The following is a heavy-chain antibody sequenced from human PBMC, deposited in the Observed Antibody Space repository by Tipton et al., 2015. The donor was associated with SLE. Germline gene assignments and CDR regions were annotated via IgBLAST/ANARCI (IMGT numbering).Heavy chain of an antibody. CDR1: GASIIDHY. D-gene: IGHD3-22*01. Sequence: TLSLTCTVSGASIIDHYWNWIRQTPGKGLEWIGYMFYNRDSNYNPSLKSRVTLSIDASRNQFSLKLTSVTAADTAVYYCARGGKYYDTGRFFDYWGQGTLVTVSS. J-gene: IGHJ4*02. CDR3: ARGGKYYDTGRFFDY. V-gene: IGHV4-59*11. CDR2: MFYNRDS.